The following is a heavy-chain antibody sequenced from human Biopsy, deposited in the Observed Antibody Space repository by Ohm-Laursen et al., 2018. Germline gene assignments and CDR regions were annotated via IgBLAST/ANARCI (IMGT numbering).Heavy chain of an antibody. CDR1: GGSLSNYY. J-gene: IGHJ4*02. CDR3: ARDSRGGHLNTTLITGKNLDS. D-gene: IGHD3-16*01. CDR2: IYTSGSS. V-gene: IGHV4-4*07. Sequence: TLSLTCTVSGGSLSNYYWSWIRQPAGKGLEWIGRIYTSGSSNKNPSLMSRVTMSVDTSKKQFSLKLNSVTAADTAVYFCARDSRGGHLNTTLITGKNLDSWGQGILVTVSS.